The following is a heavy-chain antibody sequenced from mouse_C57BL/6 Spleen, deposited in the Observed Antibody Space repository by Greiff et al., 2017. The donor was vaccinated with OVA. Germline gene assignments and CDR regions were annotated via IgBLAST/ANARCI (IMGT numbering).Heavy chain of an antibody. CDR1: GYTFTSYW. Sequence: QVQLQQPGAELVKPGASVKLSCKASGYTFTSYWMHWVKQRPGQGLEWIGMIHPNSGSTNYNEKFKSKATLTVDKSSSTAYMQLSSLTSEDSAVYYCAREYSSDGFAYWGQGTLVTVSA. D-gene: IGHD2-10*02. CDR2: IHPNSGST. CDR3: AREYSSDGFAY. V-gene: IGHV1-64*01. J-gene: IGHJ3*01.